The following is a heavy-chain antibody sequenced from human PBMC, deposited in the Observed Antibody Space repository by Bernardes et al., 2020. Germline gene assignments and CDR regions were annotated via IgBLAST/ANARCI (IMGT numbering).Heavy chain of an antibody. CDR3: ASSLAYCGGDCYGVFDY. J-gene: IGHJ4*02. V-gene: IGHV1-8*01. D-gene: IGHD2-21*01. Sequence: ASVKVSCKASGYTFTSYDINWVRQATGQGLEWMGWMNPNSGNTGYAQKFQGRVTMTRNTSISTAYMELSSLRSEDTAVYYCASSLAYCGGDCYGVFDYWGQGTLVTVSS. CDR2: MNPNSGNT. CDR1: GYTFTSYD.